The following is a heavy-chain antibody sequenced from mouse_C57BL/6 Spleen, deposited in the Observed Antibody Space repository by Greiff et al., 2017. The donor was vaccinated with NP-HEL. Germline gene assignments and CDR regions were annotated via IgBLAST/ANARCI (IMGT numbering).Heavy chain of an antibody. CDR1: GFTFSDYG. CDR2: ISSGSSTI. CDR3: ARLHYSNYNYYAMDY. V-gene: IGHV5-17*01. D-gene: IGHD2-5*01. J-gene: IGHJ4*01. Sequence: EVQGVESGGGLVKPGGSLKLSCAASGFTFSDYGMHWVRQAPEKGLEWVAYISSGSSTIYYADTVKGRFTISRDNAKNTLFLQMTSLRSEDTAMYYCARLHYSNYNYYAMDYWGQGTSVTVSS.